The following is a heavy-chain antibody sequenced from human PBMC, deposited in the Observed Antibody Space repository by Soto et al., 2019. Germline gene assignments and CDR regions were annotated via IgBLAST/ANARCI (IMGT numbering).Heavy chain of an antibody. V-gene: IGHV1-3*01. CDR3: ARGYGDSADVLDY. D-gene: IGHD4-17*01. CDR1: GYTFTSYA. Sequence: GASVKVSCKASGYTFTSYAMHWVRQAPGQRLEWMGWINAGNGNTKYSQKFQGRVTITRDTSASTAYMELSSLRSEDTAVYYCARGYGDSADVLDYWGQGTLVTVPQ. J-gene: IGHJ4*02. CDR2: INAGNGNT.